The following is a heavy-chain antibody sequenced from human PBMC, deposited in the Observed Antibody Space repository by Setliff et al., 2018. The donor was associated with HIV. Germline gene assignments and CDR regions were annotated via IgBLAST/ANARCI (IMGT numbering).Heavy chain of an antibody. D-gene: IGHD3-16*01. CDR1: GFTLSSFW. V-gene: IGHV3-7*01. CDR2: IKQDGSEK. Sequence: GGSLRLSCAASGFTLSSFWMSWVRQAPGKGLEWVANIKQDGSEKYYVDSVKGRFTISRDNAKNSLYLQMNSLRAEDTAVYYCVRAKPSYYDYVWGQGTTVTVSS. J-gene: IGHJ6*02. CDR3: VRAKPSYYDYV.